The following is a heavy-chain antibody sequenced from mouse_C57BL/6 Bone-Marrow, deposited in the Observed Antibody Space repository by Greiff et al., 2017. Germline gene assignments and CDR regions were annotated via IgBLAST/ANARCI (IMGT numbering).Heavy chain of an antibody. CDR2: IDPSDSYT. Sequence: QVQLQQPGAELVRPGTSVTLSCKASGYTFTSYWMHWVKQRPGQGLEWIGVIDPSDSYTNYNQKFKGKATLTVDTSSSTAYMQLSSLTSEDSAVYYCARVGYGSSYWMHLDVSATVTPAIVSP. J-gene: IGHJ1*03. D-gene: IGHD1-1*01. V-gene: IGHV1-59*01. CDR1: GYTFTSYW. CDR3: ARVGYGSSYWMHLDV.